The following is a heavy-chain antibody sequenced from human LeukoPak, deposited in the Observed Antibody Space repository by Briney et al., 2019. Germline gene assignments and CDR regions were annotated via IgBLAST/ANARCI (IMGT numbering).Heavy chain of an antibody. CDR2: ISFSGANS. D-gene: IGHD5-24*01. CDR3: ARDIQLST. J-gene: IGHJ3*01. V-gene: IGHV3-23*01. CDR1: GFTFSDSA. Sequence: PGWSLRLSCAASGFTFSDSAMTWVRQAPGTGLDWVSLISFSGANSYYADSVKGRFTISRDNSRDTLFLQMNSLRAEDTAIYYCARDIQLSTWGLGTMVTVSS.